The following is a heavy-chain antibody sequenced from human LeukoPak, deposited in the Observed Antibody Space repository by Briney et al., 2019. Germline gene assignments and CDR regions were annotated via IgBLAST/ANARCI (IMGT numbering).Heavy chain of an antibody. V-gene: IGHV4-61*01. CDR3: AKEGRNWGRDCFDY. Sequence: SETLCLTCTVSGGSVGSGSYYWSWIRQPPGKGLEWIGYIYYSGSTNYNPSLKSRVTISVDTSKNQFSLKLSSVTAADTAVYYCAKEGRNWGRDCFDYWGQGTLVAVSS. J-gene: IGHJ4*02. CDR1: GGSVGSGSYY. D-gene: IGHD7-27*01. CDR2: IYYSGST.